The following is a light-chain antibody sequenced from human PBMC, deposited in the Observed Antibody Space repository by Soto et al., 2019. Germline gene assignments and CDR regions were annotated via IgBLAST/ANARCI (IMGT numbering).Light chain of an antibody. V-gene: IGKV1-39*01. CDR1: QSINSY. J-gene: IGKJ2*01. CDR3: QQSYSTRGYT. Sequence: DIQMTQSPSSLSASVGDRVTITCQASQSINSYLNWYQHKPGKAPKLLIYAASSLQRGVPSRFSGSGSGTDFTLTISSLQPEDFATYYCQQSYSTRGYTFGQGTKLEIK. CDR2: AAS.